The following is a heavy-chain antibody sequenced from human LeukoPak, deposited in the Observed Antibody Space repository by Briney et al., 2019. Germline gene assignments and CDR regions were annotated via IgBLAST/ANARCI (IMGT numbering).Heavy chain of an antibody. D-gene: IGHD6-19*01. CDR3: ARRKRGSGGPFDY. CDR1: GGSISDYY. CDR2: MDYSGST. Sequence: SETLSLTCTASGGSISDYYWTWIRQSPGTGLEWIGYMDYSGSTAYNPSLKSRVTISIDTSKKQFSLELSSVTAADTAIYFCARRKRGSGGPFDYWGQGTLVTVSS. J-gene: IGHJ4*02. V-gene: IGHV4-59*08.